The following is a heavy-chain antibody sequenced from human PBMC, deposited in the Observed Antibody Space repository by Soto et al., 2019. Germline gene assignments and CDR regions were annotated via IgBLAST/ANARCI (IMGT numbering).Heavy chain of an antibody. CDR3: VKYPPAAAGLFYC. V-gene: IGHV3-23*01. Sequence: GGSLRLSCAASGFTFSSYAMSWVRQAPGKGLEWVSSISSSGVSTYYVDSVKGRFTISRDNSKNTLYLQMNSLRAEDTAVYYCVKYPPAAAGLFYCWGQGTLVTVSS. CDR1: GFTFSSYA. CDR2: ISSSGVST. D-gene: IGHD6-13*01. J-gene: IGHJ4*02.